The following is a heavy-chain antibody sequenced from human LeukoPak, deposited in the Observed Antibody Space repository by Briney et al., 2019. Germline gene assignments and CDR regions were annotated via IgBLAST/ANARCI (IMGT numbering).Heavy chain of an antibody. CDR3: ARVVVTVGSDY. Sequence: PGGSLRLSCAASEFSVGSNYMTWVRQAPGKGLEWVSVIYSGGSTYYADSVKGRFTISRDNSKNTLYLQMNSLRAEDTAVYYCARVVVTVGSDYWGQGTLVTVSS. J-gene: IGHJ4*02. V-gene: IGHV3-66*01. D-gene: IGHD2-15*01. CDR1: EFSVGSNY. CDR2: IYSGGST.